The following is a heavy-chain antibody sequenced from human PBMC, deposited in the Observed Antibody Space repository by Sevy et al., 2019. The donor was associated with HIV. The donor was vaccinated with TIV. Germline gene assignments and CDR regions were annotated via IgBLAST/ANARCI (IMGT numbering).Heavy chain of an antibody. J-gene: IGHJ6*02. CDR1: GFTFSSYS. V-gene: IGHV3-48*01. D-gene: IGHD3-3*01. CDR3: ASEVGPGDYDFWSGYYNYYYYYGMDV. Sequence: GESLKISCAASGFTFSSYSMNWVRQAPGKGLEWVSYISSSSSTIYYADSVKGRFTISRDNAKNSLYLQMNSLRAEDTAVYYCASEVGPGDYDFWSGYYNYYYYYGMDVWGQGTTVTVSS. CDR2: ISSSSSTI.